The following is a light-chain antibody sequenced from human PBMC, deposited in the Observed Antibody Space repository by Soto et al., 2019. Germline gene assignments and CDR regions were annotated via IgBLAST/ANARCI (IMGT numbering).Light chain of an antibody. J-gene: IGLJ1*01. CDR1: SSTVGGFNV. Sequence: QSVLTQPASVSGSPGQSITISCTGTSSTVGGFNVVSWYQQHPGKAPKVIIYEGIKRPSGISNRFPGSNSGSTASLTISGLQAEDEADYYCCSYVGATTYVFGTGTKVTVL. V-gene: IGLV2-23*01. CDR2: EGI. CDR3: CSYVGATTYV.